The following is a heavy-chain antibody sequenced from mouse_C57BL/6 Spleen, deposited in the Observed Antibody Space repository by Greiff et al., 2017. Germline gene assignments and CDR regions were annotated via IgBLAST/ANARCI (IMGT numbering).Heavy chain of an antibody. CDR1: GFTFSDYG. J-gene: IGHJ4*01. V-gene: IGHV5-17*01. Sequence: EVKVVESGGGLVKPGGSLKLSCAASGFTFSDYGMHWVRQAPEKGLEWVAYISSGSSTIYYADTVKGRFTISRDNAKNTLSLQMTSLRSEDTAMYYCARAHDYGSSYYYAMDYWGQGTSVTVSS. CDR2: ISSGSSTI. D-gene: IGHD1-1*01. CDR3: ARAHDYGSSYYYAMDY.